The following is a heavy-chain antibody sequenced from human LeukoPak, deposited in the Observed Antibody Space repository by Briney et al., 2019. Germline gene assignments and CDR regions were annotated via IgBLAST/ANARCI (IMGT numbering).Heavy chain of an antibody. CDR1: GGSISSSSYY. D-gene: IGHD4-11*01. V-gene: IGHV4-39*01. Sequence: SETLSLTCTVSGGSISSSSYYWGWIRQPPGKGLKWIGSIYYSGSTYYNPSLKSRVTISVDTSKNQFSLKLSSVTAADTAVYYCARQRCETTYYYYYGMDVWGQGTTVTVSS. CDR2: IYYSGST. CDR3: ARQRCETTYYYYYGMDV. J-gene: IGHJ6*02.